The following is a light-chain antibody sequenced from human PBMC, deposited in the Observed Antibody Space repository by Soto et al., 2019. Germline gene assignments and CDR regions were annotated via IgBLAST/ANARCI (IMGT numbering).Light chain of an antibody. CDR2: EVS. Sequence: QSVLTQPPSASGSPGQSVTISCTGTSSDVGGYNYVSWYQQHPGKAPKLMIYEVSKWPSGVPDRFSGSKSGNTASLTVSGLQAEDEADYYCSSYAGSNKNVFGTGTKLTVL. J-gene: IGLJ1*01. CDR1: SSDVGGYNY. V-gene: IGLV2-8*01. CDR3: SSYAGSNKNV.